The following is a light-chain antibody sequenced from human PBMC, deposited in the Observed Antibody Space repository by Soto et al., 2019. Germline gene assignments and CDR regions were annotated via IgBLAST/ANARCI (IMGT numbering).Light chain of an antibody. CDR2: EVS. Sequence: QSALTQPASVSGSPGQSITISCTGTSSDVGGYNYVSWYPQHPGKAPKLLIYEVSNRPSGVSNRFSGSKSGNTAYLTISGLQAEDEADYYCISYTTSSARVFGGGTKVTVL. J-gene: IGLJ3*02. CDR1: SSDVGGYNY. V-gene: IGLV2-14*01. CDR3: ISYTTSSARV.